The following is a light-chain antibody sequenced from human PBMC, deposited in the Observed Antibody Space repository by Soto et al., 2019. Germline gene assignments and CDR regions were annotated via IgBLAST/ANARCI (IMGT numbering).Light chain of an antibody. CDR3: SSYAGSNNFV. V-gene: IGLV2-8*01. Sequence: QSALTQPPSSSGSPGRSVTISCTGTSSDVGGYLYVSWYQQHPGKAPKLMIYEVSRRPSGVPERFSGSKSGNTASLTVSGLQAEDEAHYYCSSYAGSNNFVFGTGTKVTVL. J-gene: IGLJ1*01. CDR2: EVS. CDR1: SSDVGGYLY.